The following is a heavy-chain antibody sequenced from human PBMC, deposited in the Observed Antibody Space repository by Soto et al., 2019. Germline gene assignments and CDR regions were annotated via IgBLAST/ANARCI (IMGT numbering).Heavy chain of an antibody. CDR2: ISSSSNTI. D-gene: IGHD2-2*01. J-gene: IGHJ4*02. Sequence: GGSLRLSCAASGCTFSSYGMSWVRQAPGKGLEWVSYISSSSNTIYYADSVKGRFTISRDNAKNSLYLQMNSLRDEDTAVYYCARGTSHPDYWGQGTLVTVSS. V-gene: IGHV3-48*02. CDR1: GCTFSSYG. CDR3: ARGTSHPDY.